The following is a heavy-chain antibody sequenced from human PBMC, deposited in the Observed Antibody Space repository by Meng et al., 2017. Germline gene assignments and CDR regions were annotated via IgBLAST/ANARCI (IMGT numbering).Heavy chain of an antibody. CDR2: IIPIFGTA. CDR3: ARGKYYYDSSGYYYVDAFDI. V-gene: IGHV1-69*13. CDR1: GDTFSSYA. D-gene: IGHD3-22*01. Sequence: SVKVSCKASGDTFSSYAISWVRQAPGQGLEWMGGIIPIFGTANYAQKFQGRVTMTADESTSTAYMELSSLRSEDTAVYYCARGKYYYDSSGYYYVDAFDIWGQGTMVTVSS. J-gene: IGHJ3*02.